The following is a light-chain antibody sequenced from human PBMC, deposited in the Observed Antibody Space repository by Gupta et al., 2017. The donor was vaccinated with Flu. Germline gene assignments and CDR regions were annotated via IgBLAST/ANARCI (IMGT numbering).Light chain of an antibody. CDR2: KGN. J-gene: IGLJ3*02. CDR1: GVVKGF. V-gene: IGLV3-16*01. CDR3: QAADRSDKWV. Sequence: GEGVVKGFCYWYTTKGGPAPFWGDKKGNGRAAGNPERFSGSTSGTKVTLTISGGQAEDEGDYYCQAADRSDKWVFGGGTKLTV.